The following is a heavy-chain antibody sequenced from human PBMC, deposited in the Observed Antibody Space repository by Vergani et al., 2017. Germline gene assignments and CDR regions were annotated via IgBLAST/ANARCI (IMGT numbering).Heavy chain of an antibody. V-gene: IGHV1-2*02. CDR1: KYTFTDYY. CDR2: INPNSGGK. J-gene: IGHJ4*02. Sequence: QVQLVQSGAEVRKPGASVKVSCKASKYTFTDYYMHWVRQAPGQGLEWMGWINPNSGGKNYAQKFQGRVTMTRDTSISTAYMELSRLRSDDTAVYYCARVHYYYDSSGYYPNWGQGTLVTVSS. CDR3: ARVHYYYDSSGYYPN. D-gene: IGHD3-22*01.